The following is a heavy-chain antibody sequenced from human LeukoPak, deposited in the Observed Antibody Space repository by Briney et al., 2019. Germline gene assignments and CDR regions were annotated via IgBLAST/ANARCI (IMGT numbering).Heavy chain of an antibody. CDR1: GFTFSSYT. J-gene: IGHJ4*02. Sequence: GGSLRLSCAASGFTFSSYTMNWMRQAPGKGLEWISFINTKSKAIYYADSVKGRFTISRDNARNLLHLQMNSLRAEDTALYFCVRDQDWAFDYWGQGTLVTVSS. D-gene: IGHD3-9*01. CDR2: INTKSKAI. CDR3: VRDQDWAFDY. V-gene: IGHV3-48*01.